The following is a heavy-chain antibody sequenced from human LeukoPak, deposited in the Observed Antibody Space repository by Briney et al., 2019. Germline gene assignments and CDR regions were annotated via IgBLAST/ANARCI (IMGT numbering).Heavy chain of an antibody. V-gene: IGHV3-23*01. J-gene: IGHJ4*02. Sequence: GGSLRLSCAASGFTFTSYSMNWVRQAPGKGLEWVSTISGGGGSTYYADSVKGRFTISRDNSKNTLYLQMNSLRVEDTAVYYCAKFVGSGWYNFDYWGQGTLVTVSS. CDR1: GFTFTSYS. D-gene: IGHD6-19*01. CDR3: AKFVGSGWYNFDY. CDR2: ISGGGGST.